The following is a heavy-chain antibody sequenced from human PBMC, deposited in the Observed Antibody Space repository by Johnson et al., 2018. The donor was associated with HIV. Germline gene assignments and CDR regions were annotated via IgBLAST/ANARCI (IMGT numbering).Heavy chain of an antibody. CDR2: INWNGGSQ. V-gene: IGHV3-20*04. J-gene: IGHJ3*01. CDR3: ARVLIATPPSYSSSWYSSRAFDV. D-gene: IGHD6-13*01. Sequence: VQLVESGGGVVRPGESLRLSCAASTFTFDDYGMTWVRQAPGKGLEWVSAINWNGGSQGYAECVRGRLTIYRDNAKKSLYLQMKGLRAEDTALYYCARVLIATPPSYSSSWYSSRAFDVWGQGTMVTVSS. CDR1: TFTFDDYG.